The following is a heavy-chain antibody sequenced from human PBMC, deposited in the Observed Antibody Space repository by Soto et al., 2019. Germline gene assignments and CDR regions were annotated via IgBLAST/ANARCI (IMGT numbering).Heavy chain of an antibody. V-gene: IGHV1-8*01. D-gene: IGHD3-3*01. CDR3: ARGADYDFWSGRNYGMDV. CDR1: GYTFTSYD. J-gene: IGHJ6*02. Sequence: QVQLVQSGAEVKKPGASVKVSCKASGYTFTSYDINWVRQATGQGLEWKGWMNPNSGNTGYAQKFQGRVTMTRNTSISTAYMELSSLRSEDTAVYYCARGADYDFWSGRNYGMDVWGQGTTVTVSS. CDR2: MNPNSGNT.